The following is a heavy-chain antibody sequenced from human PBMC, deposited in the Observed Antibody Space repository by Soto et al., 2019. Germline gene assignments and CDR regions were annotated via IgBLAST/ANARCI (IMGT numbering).Heavy chain of an antibody. CDR2: ISGAGDTT. Sequence: EVRLLESGGGLVQPGGSLRLSCEGSGFTFTNYGMDWVRQAPGKGLEWISFISGAGDTTYYADSVKGRFIISRDNSKNTLYLQMYSLRAEDTALYYCAKSFTQSNVWRAYRHKTHFDYWGQGALVTVTS. V-gene: IGHV3-23*01. J-gene: IGHJ4*02. D-gene: IGHD3-16*02. CDR1: GFTFTNYG. CDR3: AKSFTQSNVWRAYRHKTHFDY.